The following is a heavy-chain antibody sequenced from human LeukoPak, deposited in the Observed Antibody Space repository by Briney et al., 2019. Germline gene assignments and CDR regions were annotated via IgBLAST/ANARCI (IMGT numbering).Heavy chain of an antibody. CDR2: VSSYNGDT. CDR1: GYIFTKYG. CDR3: ARDRGYSYGYDDWYFDL. J-gene: IGHJ2*01. D-gene: IGHD5-18*01. Sequence: ASVKVSCKASGYIFTKYGVSWVRQAPGQGLEWVAWVSSYNGDTNYAQKLQGRVTMTTDTSTSTAYMELRSLRSDDTAVYYCARDRGYSYGYDDWYFDLWGRGTLVTVSP. V-gene: IGHV1-18*01.